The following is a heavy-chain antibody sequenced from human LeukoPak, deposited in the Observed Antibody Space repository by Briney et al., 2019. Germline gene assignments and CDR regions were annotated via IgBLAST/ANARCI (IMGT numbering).Heavy chain of an antibody. Sequence: GGSLRLSCAASGFTFSNYWMHWLRQAPGEGLMWVSRIKGDGIDTIGADFVKGRFTPSRDNAKNTLYLQMNSLRAEDTATYYCVRDQSLWALDIWGQGTTVTVSS. CDR3: VRDQSLWALDI. D-gene: IGHD1-26*01. CDR2: IKGDGIDT. V-gene: IGHV3-74*01. J-gene: IGHJ3*02. CDR1: GFTFSNYW.